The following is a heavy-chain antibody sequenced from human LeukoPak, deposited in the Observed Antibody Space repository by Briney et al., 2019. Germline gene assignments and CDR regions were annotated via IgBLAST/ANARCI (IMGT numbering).Heavy chain of an antibody. CDR1: GFTFSSYG. CDR3: AKDWGEYFDYVWGSFTSFDS. Sequence: GGTLRLSCAASGFTFSSYGMSWVRQAPGKGLEWVSGISGSGHGTYYADSVKGRFTISRDNSKSTLYLQMNSLRAEDTAVYYCAKDWGEYFDYVWGSFTSFDSWGQGTLVTVSS. D-gene: IGHD3-16*01. V-gene: IGHV3-23*01. J-gene: IGHJ4*02. CDR2: ISGSGHGT.